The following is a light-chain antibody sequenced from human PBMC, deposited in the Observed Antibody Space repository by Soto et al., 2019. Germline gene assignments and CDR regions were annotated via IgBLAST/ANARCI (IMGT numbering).Light chain of an antibody. CDR1: QGISNY. CDR3: QQYNSAPS. Sequence: DIQMTQSPSSLSASVGDRVTITCRASQGISNYLAWYQQKPGKVPKLLIYAASTLQSGVPSRFSGSGSGTDVTLTISSLQPEDVATYYCQQYNSAPSFGQGTRLEIK. V-gene: IGKV1-27*01. J-gene: IGKJ5*01. CDR2: AAS.